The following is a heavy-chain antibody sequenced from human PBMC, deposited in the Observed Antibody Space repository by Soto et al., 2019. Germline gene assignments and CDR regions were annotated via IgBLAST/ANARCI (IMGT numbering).Heavy chain of an antibody. J-gene: IGHJ4*02. CDR3: AREPAYYYGSGSYIN. CDR1: GCTFSSYA. CDR2: IIPIFGTA. D-gene: IGHD3-10*01. V-gene: IGHV1-69*13. Sequence: AVKVSCKASGCTFSSYAISWVRQAPGQGLEWMGGIIPIFGTANYAQKFQGRVTITADESTSTAYMELSSLRSEDTAVYYCAREPAYYYGSGSYINWGQGTLVTVSS.